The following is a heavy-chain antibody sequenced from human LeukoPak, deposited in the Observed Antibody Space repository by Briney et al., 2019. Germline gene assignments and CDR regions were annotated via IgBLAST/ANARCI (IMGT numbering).Heavy chain of an antibody. CDR2: IYYSGGT. CDR3: ARDNWNYGSSMDV. J-gene: IGHJ6*02. Sequence: SETLSLTCTVSGGSISSYYWSWIRQPPGKGLEWIGYIYYSGGTNYNPSLKSRVTISVDTSKNQFSLKLSSVTAADTAVYYCARDNWNYGSSMDVWGQGTTVTVSS. V-gene: IGHV4-59*01. D-gene: IGHD1-7*01. CDR1: GGSISSYY.